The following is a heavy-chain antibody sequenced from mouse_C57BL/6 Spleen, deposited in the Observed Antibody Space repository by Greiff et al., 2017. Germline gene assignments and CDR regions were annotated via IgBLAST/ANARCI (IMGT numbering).Heavy chain of an antibody. D-gene: IGHD4-1*01. Sequence: VKLMESGAELVKPGASVKISCKASGYAFSSYWMNWVKQRPGKGLEWIGQIYPGDGDTNYNGKFKGKATLTADKSSSTAYMQLSSLTSEDSAVYLCARSETGTRAMDYWGQGTSVTVSS. CDR1: GYAFSSYW. CDR3: ARSETGTRAMDY. V-gene: IGHV1-80*01. CDR2: IYPGDGDT. J-gene: IGHJ4*01.